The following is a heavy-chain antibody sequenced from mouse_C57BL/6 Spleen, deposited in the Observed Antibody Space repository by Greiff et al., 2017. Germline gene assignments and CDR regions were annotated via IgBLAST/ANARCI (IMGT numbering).Heavy chain of an antibody. CDR2: INPSNGGT. J-gene: IGHJ3*01. V-gene: IGHV1-53*01. Sequence: VQLQQPGTELVKPGASVKLSCKASGYTFTSYWMHWVKQRPGQGLEWIGNINPSNGGTNYNEKFKSKATLTVDKSSSTAYMQLSSLTSEDSAVYYCARGAIYYDCDERFAYWGQGTLVTVSA. CDR1: GYTFTSYW. CDR3: ARGAIYYDCDERFAY. D-gene: IGHD2-4*01.